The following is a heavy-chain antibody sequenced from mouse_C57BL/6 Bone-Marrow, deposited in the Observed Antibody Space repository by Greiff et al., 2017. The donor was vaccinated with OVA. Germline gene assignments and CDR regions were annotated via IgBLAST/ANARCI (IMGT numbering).Heavy chain of an antibody. J-gene: IGHJ2*01. CDR1: GYTFTGYW. D-gene: IGHD1-1*01. CDR3: SRTPTVVATDYFDY. Sequence: VQLQQSGAELMKPGASVKLSCKATGYTFTGYWIEWVKQRPGHGLEWIVEILPGSGSTKSNEKFKGKATFTADTSSNTAYMQLSSLTTEDSAIYYCSRTPTVVATDYFDYWGQGTTLTVAS. V-gene: IGHV1-9*01. CDR2: ILPGSGST.